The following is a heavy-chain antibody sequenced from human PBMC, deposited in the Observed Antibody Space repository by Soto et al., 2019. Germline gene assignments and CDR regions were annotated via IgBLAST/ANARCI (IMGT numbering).Heavy chain of an antibody. CDR2: IWYDGSNK. CDR1: GFTFSSYG. V-gene: IGHV3-33*01. D-gene: IGHD2-15*01. J-gene: IGHJ4*02. Sequence: PGGSLRLSCAASGFTFSSYGMHWVRQAPGKGLEWVAVIWYDGSNKYYADSVKGRFTISRDNSKNTLYLQMNSLRAEDTAVYYCARDCSGGSCGPYWGQGTLVTVSS. CDR3: ARDCSGGSCGPY.